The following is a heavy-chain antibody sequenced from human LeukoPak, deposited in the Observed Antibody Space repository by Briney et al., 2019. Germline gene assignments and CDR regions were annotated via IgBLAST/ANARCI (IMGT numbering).Heavy chain of an antibody. CDR1: GGSISSSNR. V-gene: IGHV4-4*02. J-gene: IGHJ4*02. CDR2: IYHSGST. D-gene: IGHD6-6*01. Sequence: PSETLSLTCAVSGGSISSSNRWSWVRQPPGKGLEWIGEIYHSGSTNYNPSLKSRVTISVDTSKNQFSLKLRSVTAADTAVYYCASAREYSSSSRRAYYFDNWGQGTLVTVSS. CDR3: ASAREYSSSSRRAYYFDN.